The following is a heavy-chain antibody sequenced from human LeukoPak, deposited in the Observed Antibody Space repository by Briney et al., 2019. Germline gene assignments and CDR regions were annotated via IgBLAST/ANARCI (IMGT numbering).Heavy chain of an antibody. V-gene: IGHV3-15*01. CDR3: TTDRLSLYYDILTGYYYFDY. Sequence: NPGGSLRLSCAASGFTFSNAWMSWVRQAPGKGLEWVGRIKSKTDGGTTDYAAPVKGRFTISRDDSKNTLYLQMNSLKTEDTAVYYCTTDRLSLYYDILTGYYYFDYWGQGTLVTVSS. CDR1: GFTFSNAW. CDR2: IKSKTDGGTT. D-gene: IGHD3-9*01. J-gene: IGHJ4*02.